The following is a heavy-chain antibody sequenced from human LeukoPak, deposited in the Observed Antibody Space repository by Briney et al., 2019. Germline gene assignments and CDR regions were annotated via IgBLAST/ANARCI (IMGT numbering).Heavy chain of an antibody. CDR2: ISAYNGNT. CDR1: GYTFTSYG. Sequence: ASVKVSCKASGYTFTSYGIIWVRQAPGQGLEWMGWISAYNGNTNYAQKLQGRVTMTTDTSTSTAYMELRSLRSDDTAVYYCARDSYAGVPARWLYAWFDPWGQGTLVTVSS. V-gene: IGHV1-18*01. J-gene: IGHJ5*02. CDR3: ARDSYAGVPARWLYAWFDP. D-gene: IGHD2-2*01.